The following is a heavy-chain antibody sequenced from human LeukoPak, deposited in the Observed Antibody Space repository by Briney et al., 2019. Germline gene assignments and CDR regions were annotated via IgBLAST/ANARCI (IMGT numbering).Heavy chain of an antibody. CDR3: ARGSGWLLLHFFDY. D-gene: IGHD3-22*01. CDR1: GGSFSGYY. J-gene: IGHJ4*02. Sequence: KTSETLSLTCAVYGGSFSGYYWSWIRQPPGKGLEWIGEINHSGSTNYNPSLKSRVTISVDTSKNQFSLKLSSVTAADTAVYYCARGSGWLLLHFFDYWGQGTLVTVSS. V-gene: IGHV4-34*01. CDR2: INHSGST.